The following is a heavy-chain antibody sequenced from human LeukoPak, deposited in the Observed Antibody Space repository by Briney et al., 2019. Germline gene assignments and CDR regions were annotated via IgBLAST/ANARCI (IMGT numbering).Heavy chain of an antibody. CDR1: GFTFSDYY. J-gene: IGHJ5*02. CDR3: ARDQSTNTYYDFWSGYYTQGWFDP. V-gene: IGHV3-11*06. Sequence: GGSLRLSCAASGFTFSDYYMSWIRQAPGKGLEWVSYISSSSSYTNYADSVKGRFTISRDNAKNSLYLQMNSLRAGDTAVYYCARDQSTNTYYDFWSGYYTQGWFDPWGQGTLVTVSS. CDR2: ISSSSSYT. D-gene: IGHD3-3*01.